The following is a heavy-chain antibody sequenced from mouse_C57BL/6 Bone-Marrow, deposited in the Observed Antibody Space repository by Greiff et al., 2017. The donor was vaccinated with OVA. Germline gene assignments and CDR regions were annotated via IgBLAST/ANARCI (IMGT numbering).Heavy chain of an antibody. Sequence: QVQLQQPGAELVRPGSSVKLSCKASGYTFTSYWMHWVKQRPIQGLDWIGNIDPSDSETHYNQKFKDKATLTVDKSSSTAYMQLSSLTSEDSAVYYCARPSIYYYAMDYWGQGTSVTVSS. J-gene: IGHJ4*01. CDR3: ARPSIYYYAMDY. CDR2: IDPSDSET. CDR1: GYTFTSYW. V-gene: IGHV1-52*01.